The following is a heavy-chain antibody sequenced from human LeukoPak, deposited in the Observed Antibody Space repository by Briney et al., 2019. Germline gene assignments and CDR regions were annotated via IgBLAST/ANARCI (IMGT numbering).Heavy chain of an antibody. CDR3: ARAYDSSGYLRSALDY. J-gene: IGHJ4*02. CDR1: GGSISSGGYS. D-gene: IGHD3-22*01. V-gene: IGHV4-30-2*01. CDR2: IYHSGST. Sequence: SETLSLTCAVSGGSISSGGYSWSWIRQPPGKGLEWIGYIYHSGSTYYNPSLKSRVTISVDRSKNQFSLKLSSVTAADTAVYYCARAYDSSGYLRSALDYWGQGTLVTVSS.